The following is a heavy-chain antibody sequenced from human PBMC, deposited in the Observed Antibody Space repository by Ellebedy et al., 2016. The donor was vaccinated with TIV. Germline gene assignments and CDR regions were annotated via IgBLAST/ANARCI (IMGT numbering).Heavy chain of an antibody. V-gene: IGHV3-30*18. Sequence: GESLKISCAASGFTFSTYGMHWVRQAPGEGLEWVAVISHDGANADYVDSVKGRFTMSRDNSKNPLYLQMNSLRAEDTAVYYCAKGRGGGSDSSAPRYYFDSWGLGTLVTVSS. D-gene: IGHD6-19*01. CDR3: AKGRGGGSDSSAPRYYFDS. J-gene: IGHJ4*02. CDR2: ISHDGANA. CDR1: GFTFSTYG.